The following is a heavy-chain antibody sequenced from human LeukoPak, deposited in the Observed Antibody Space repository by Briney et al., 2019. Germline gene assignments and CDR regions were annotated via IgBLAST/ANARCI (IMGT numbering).Heavy chain of an antibody. D-gene: IGHD6-6*01. CDR2: INTSGST. V-gene: IGHV4-4*07. J-gene: IGHJ4*02. CDR3: AKHRYSSSTNYYFDS. CDR1: GGSITTYY. Sequence: PSETLSLTCSVSGGSITTYYWSWIRQPAGKGLELIGRINTSGSTNYNPSLKSRVTMSVDTSKNQFSLKLSSVTAADTAVYYCAKHRYSSSTNYYFDSWGREPWSPSPQ.